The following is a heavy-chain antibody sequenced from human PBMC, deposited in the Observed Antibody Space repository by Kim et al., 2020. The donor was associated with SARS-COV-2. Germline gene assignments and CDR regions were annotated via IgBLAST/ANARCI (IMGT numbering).Heavy chain of an antibody. CDR2: ISSSSSYI. J-gene: IGHJ6*02. Sequence: GGSLRLSCAASGFTFSSYSMNWVRQAPGKGLEWVSSISSSSSYIYYADSVKGRFTISRDNAKNSLYLQMNSLRAEDTAVYYCARDFRGGVVPAATGSGYGMDVWGQGPRSPSP. CDR3: ARDFRGGVVPAATGSGYGMDV. V-gene: IGHV3-21*01. CDR1: GFTFSSYS. D-gene: IGHD2-2*01.